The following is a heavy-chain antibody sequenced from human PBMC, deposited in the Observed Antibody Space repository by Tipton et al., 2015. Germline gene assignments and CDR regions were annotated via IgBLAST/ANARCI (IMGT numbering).Heavy chain of an antibody. J-gene: IGHJ4*02. Sequence: GSLRLSCSVSVGSISNNYWSWIRQSPGKGLEWIGYISFSGTTNYNPSLRSRVTISLDTSKNQFSLRLISLTAADTAVYYCARGGSYRWNYVNGFDYWGQGTQVTVSS. D-gene: IGHD1-7*01. V-gene: IGHV4-59*01. CDR3: ARGGSYRWNYVNGFDY. CDR1: VGSISNNY. CDR2: ISFSGTT.